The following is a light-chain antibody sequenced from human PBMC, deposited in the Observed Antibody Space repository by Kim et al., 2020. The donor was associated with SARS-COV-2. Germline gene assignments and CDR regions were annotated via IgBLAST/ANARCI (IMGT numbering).Light chain of an antibody. J-gene: IGLJ1*01. Sequence: PGQSVTISCTGTSSNVGAYNYVSWYQQHPGKAPKLMIYDVNERPSGVSDRFSGSKSGNTASLTISGLQAEDEADYYCCSFADYSYVFGIGTKVTVL. V-gene: IGLV2-11*01. CDR2: DVN. CDR3: CSFADYSYV. CDR1: SSNVGAYNY.